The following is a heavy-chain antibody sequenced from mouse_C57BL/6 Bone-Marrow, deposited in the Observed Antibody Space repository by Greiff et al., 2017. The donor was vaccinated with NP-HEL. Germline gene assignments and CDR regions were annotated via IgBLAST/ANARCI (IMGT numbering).Heavy chain of an antibody. CDR1: GYSITSGYY. J-gene: IGHJ2*01. CDR2: ISYDGSN. Sequence: EVQLKESGPGLVKPSQSLSLTCSVTGYSITSGYYWNWIRQFPGNKLEWMGYISYDGSNNYNPSLKNRISITRDTSKNQFFLKLNSVTTEDTATYYCARVGDYGSSYFDYRGQGTTLTVSS. CDR3: ARVGDYGSSYFDY. V-gene: IGHV3-6*01. D-gene: IGHD1-1*01.